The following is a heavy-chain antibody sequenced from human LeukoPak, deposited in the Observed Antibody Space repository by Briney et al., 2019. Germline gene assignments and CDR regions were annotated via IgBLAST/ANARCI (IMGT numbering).Heavy chain of an antibody. CDR3: ARHVYSYGLDYFDY. V-gene: IGHV4-34*01. J-gene: IGHJ4*02. Sequence: SETLSLTCTVSGHSISSHYWRWIRHPPGKGLEWIEESNHSGSTNYSPSLKSRVTISVDTSKNHFSLKLSSVTAADTAVYYCARHVYSYGLDYFDYWGQGTLVTVSS. CDR2: SNHSGST. CDR1: GHSISSHY. D-gene: IGHD5-18*01.